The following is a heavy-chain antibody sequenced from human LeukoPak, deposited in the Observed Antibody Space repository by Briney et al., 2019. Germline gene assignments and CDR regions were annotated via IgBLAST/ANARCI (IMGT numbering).Heavy chain of an antibody. J-gene: IGHJ4*02. CDR1: GGSFSGYY. Sequence: SETLSLICAVYGGSFSGYYWSWIRQPPGKGLEWIGYIYYSGSTNYNPSLKSRVTISVETSKNQFSLRLSSVTAADTAVYYCAIDYYDSSGYYEFWGQGTLVTVSS. CDR3: AIDYYDSSGYYEF. D-gene: IGHD3-22*01. V-gene: IGHV4-59*01. CDR2: IYYSGST.